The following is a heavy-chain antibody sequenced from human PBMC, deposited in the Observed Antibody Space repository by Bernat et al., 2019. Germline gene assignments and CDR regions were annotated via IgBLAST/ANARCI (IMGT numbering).Heavy chain of an antibody. J-gene: IGHJ5*02. CDR3: AGARYYDFWSGYLDNWFDP. CDR2: INHRGST. Sequence: QVQLQQWGAGLLKPSETLSLTCAVYGGSFSGYYWSWIRQPPGKGLEWSGEINHRGSTNYNPSLKSRVTISVDPSKNLFSLKLSSVPAADTAVYYCAGARYYDFWSGYLDNWFDPWGQGTLVPVSS. D-gene: IGHD3-3*01. V-gene: IGHV4-34*01. CDR1: GGSFSGYY.